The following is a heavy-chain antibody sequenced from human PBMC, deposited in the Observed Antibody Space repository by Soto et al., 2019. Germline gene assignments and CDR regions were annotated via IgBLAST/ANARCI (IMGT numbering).Heavy chain of an antibody. V-gene: IGHV3-23*01. D-gene: IGHD5-18*01. Sequence: GGSLRLSCAASGFPFGSHAMSWVRQAPGKGLEWVSLVRGNGGTTNYADSVKGRFTISRDNSQKTLYLQMNSLRAEDTAVYYCARDLGGKQLWLHYYYYYGMDVWGQGTTVTVSS. CDR3: ARDLGGKQLWLHYYYYYGMDV. CDR2: VRGNGGTT. CDR1: GFPFGSHA. J-gene: IGHJ6*02.